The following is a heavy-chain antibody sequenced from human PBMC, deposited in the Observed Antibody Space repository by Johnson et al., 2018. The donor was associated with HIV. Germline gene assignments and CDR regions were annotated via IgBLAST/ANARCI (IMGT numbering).Heavy chain of an antibody. CDR3: AKDFWPVGARGAFDI. Sequence: QVQLVESGGGVVQPGGSLRLSCAASGFTFSSYGMHWVRQAPGKGLEWVAFIRYDGSEKYFADSVKGRFTISRDNSKNTLYLQMSSLRLEDTALYYCAKDFWPVGARGAFDIWGQGTMVTVSS. CDR1: GFTFSSYG. V-gene: IGHV3-30*02. CDR2: IRYDGSEK. D-gene: IGHD1-26*01. J-gene: IGHJ3*02.